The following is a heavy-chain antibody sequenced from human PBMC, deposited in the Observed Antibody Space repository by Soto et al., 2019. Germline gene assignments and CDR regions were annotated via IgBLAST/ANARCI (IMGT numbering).Heavy chain of an antibody. CDR1: GITFSGYT. J-gene: IGHJ3*02. Sequence: QLQLVESGGGVVQPGRSLRLSCAASGITFSGYTMHWVRQAPGKGLEWVAVISFDGSNRYYADSVKGRFTISRDNSKNTLSLQMNSLTAEDTAVYYCAREHDSWSLYAFDIWGQGTRVTVSS. CDR3: AREHDSWSLYAFDI. CDR2: ISFDGSNR. D-gene: IGHD3-3*01. V-gene: IGHV3-30-3*01.